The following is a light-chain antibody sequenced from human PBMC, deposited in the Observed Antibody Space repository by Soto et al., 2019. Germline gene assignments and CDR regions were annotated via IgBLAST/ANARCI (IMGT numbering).Light chain of an antibody. J-gene: IGLJ1*01. Sequence: QSALTQPASVSGSPGQSITFSCTIASXDVGTSNLVSWYQQHPGKAPKFMIYEGSKRPSGVSDRFSASQSGNTASLTISGLQAEDEVDYYCFSYAGSPTSYVFGTGTKFTVL. CDR2: EGS. CDR3: FSYAGSPTSYV. V-gene: IGLV2-23*01. CDR1: SXDVGTSNL.